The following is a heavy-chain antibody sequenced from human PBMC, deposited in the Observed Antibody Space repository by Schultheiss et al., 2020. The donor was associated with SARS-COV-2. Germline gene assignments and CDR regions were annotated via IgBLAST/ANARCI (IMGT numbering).Heavy chain of an antibody. V-gene: IGHV1-2*02. CDR1: GYTFTGYY. CDR3: ARGETYYDFWSGYYTPFDY. CDR2: IKPNSGGT. Sequence: ASVKVSCKASGYTFTGYYMHWVRQAPGQGLEWMGWIKPNSGGTNYAQKLQGRVTMTTDTSTSTAYMELRSLRSDDTAVYYCARGETYYDFWSGYYTPFDYWGQGTLVTVSS. D-gene: IGHD3-3*01. J-gene: IGHJ4*02.